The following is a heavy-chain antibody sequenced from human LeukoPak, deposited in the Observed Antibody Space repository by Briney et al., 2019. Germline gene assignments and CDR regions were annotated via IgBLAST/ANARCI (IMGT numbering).Heavy chain of an antibody. V-gene: IGHV4-34*01. CDR1: GESLSKYY. J-gene: IGHJ4*02. CDR3: ASSVGSTDY. D-gene: IGHD1-26*01. CDR2: INHRGST. Sequence: KPSETLSPTCAVYGESLSKYYWTWIRQSPGKGLEWIGEINHRGSTNLNPSLKSRVTLSVDTSKRQFSLKLTSVTAADAAVYYCASSVGSTDYWGQGTLVTVPS.